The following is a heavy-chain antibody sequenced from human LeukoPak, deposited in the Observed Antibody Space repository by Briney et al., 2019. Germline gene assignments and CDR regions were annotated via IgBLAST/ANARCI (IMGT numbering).Heavy chain of an antibody. Sequence: PGRSLRLSCTASGFTFGGYGMSWVRQAPGKGLEWVGFIRRRTYGGKTEYSASGKCRFTIAKDDSKSIAYLQINRLKNTDTHDYCCNRERVNSGWRGDYLDHWGQGTLVTVSS. D-gene: IGHD6-19*01. CDR3: NRERVNSGWRGDYLDH. CDR1: GFTFGGYG. J-gene: IGHJ4*02. CDR2: IRRRTYGGKT. V-gene: IGHV3-49*04.